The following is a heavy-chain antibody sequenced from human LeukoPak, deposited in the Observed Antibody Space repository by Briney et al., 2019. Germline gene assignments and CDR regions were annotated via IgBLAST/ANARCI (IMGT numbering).Heavy chain of an antibody. CDR1: GFTFSSYA. D-gene: IGHD2-15*01. CDR3: ARDRVVVAATEGYYFDY. V-gene: IGHV3-23*01. J-gene: IGHJ4*02. CDR2: ISVSGGST. Sequence: PGGSLRLSCAASGFTFSSYALSWVRQAPGKGLEWVSGISVSGGSTHYADFVKGRFTISRDNSKNTLYLQMNGLRAEDTAVYYCARDRVVVAATEGYYFDYWGQGTLVTVSS.